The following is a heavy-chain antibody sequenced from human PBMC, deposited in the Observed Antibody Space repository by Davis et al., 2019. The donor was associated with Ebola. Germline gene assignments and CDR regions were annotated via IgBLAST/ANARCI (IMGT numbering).Heavy chain of an antibody. CDR3: ARAVGCSSTSCLYYYYGMDV. J-gene: IGHJ6*04. D-gene: IGHD2-2*01. Sequence: DSVKVSCKVSGYTLTELSMHWVRQAPGKGLEWMGGFDPEDGETIYAQKYQGRVTMTTDTSTSTAYMELRSLRSDDTAVYYCARAVGCSSTSCLYYYYGMDVWGKGTTVTVSS. CDR2: FDPEDGET. CDR1: GYTLTELS. V-gene: IGHV1-24*01.